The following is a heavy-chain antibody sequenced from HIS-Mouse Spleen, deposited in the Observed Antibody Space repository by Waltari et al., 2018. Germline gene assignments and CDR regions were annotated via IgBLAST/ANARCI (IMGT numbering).Heavy chain of an antibody. V-gene: IGHV3-30-3*01. CDR1: GFTFSSYA. CDR2: ISYDGSNK. Sequence: QVQLVASGGGVVQPGRSLRLSCAASGFTFSSYAMHWVRQAPGKGLGWVAVISYDGSNKYYADSVKGRFTISRDNSKNTLYLQMNSLRAEDTAVYYCARPAFLQLWLRGNWFDPWGQGTLVTVSS. D-gene: IGHD5-18*01. CDR3: ARPAFLQLWLRGNWFDP. J-gene: IGHJ5*02.